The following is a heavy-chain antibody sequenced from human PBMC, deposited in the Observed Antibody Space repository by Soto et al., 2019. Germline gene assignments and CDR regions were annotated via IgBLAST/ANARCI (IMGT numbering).Heavy chain of an antibody. Sequence: TLSLTCAVYGGSFSGYYWSWIRQPPGKGLEWIGEINHSGSTNYNPSLKSRVTISVDTSKNQFSLKLSSVTAADTAVYYCATGGRKYQHLKYWGQGTLVTVSS. CDR2: INHSGST. CDR3: ATGGRKYQHLKY. V-gene: IGHV4-34*01. D-gene: IGHD2-2*01. CDR1: GGSFSGYY. J-gene: IGHJ4*02.